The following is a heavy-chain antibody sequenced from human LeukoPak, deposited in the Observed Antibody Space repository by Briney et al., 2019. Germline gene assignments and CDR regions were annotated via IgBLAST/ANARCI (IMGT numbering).Heavy chain of an antibody. CDR2: IYPGDSDT. J-gene: IGHJ1*01. V-gene: IGHV5-51*01. D-gene: IGHD3-10*01. Sequence: GESLKISCKGSGCSFTNYWIGWVRQMPGKGLEWMGIIYPGDSDTRYSPSFEGQVTISADKSITTAYLQWSSLKASDTAMYYCARPDGSGFFESIHHWGQGTLVTVSS. CDR3: ARPDGSGFFESIHH. CDR1: GCSFTNYW.